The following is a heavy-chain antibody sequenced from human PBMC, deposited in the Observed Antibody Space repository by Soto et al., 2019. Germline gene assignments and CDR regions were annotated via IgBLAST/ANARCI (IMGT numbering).Heavy chain of an antibody. CDR3: ARYAFGTSDQ. CDR1: GDSIARRSW. Sequence: TLSLTCVVSGDSIARRSWWSWIRQPPGKGLEWIVEIYHSGTTNYNPSLKSRVTILQDKSNNQFSLRLDSVTAADTAVYYCARYAFGTSDQWGQGPLVTGS. J-gene: IGHJ4*02. D-gene: IGHD2-2*01. V-gene: IGHV4-4*02. CDR2: IYHSGTT.